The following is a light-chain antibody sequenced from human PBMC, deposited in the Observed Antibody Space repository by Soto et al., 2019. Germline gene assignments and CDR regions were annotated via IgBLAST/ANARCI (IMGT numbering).Light chain of an antibody. Sequence: QSALTQPASVSGSPGQSIAISCTGTSSDVGAYNHVSWYQQHPGKAPKLMIYDVNSLPAGVSDRFSGSKSGNTASLAISGLQAEDEADYYCRSYATSSVVFGGGTKLTVL. CDR1: SSDVGAYNH. CDR2: DVN. CDR3: RSYATSSVV. J-gene: IGLJ2*01. V-gene: IGLV2-14*03.